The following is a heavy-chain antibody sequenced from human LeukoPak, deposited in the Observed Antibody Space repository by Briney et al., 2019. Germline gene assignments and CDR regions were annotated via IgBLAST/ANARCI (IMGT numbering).Heavy chain of an antibody. CDR2: MNPNSGNT. CDR3: ARGGRRIAARQRGNWFDP. CDR1: GYTLTSYD. Sequence: ASVKVSCKASGYTLTSYDINWVRQATGQGLEWMGWMNPNSGNTGYAQKFQGRVTMTTNTSISTAYMELSSLRSEDTAVYYCARGGRRIAARQRGNWFDPWGQGTLVTVSS. D-gene: IGHD6-6*01. V-gene: IGHV1-8*01. J-gene: IGHJ5*02.